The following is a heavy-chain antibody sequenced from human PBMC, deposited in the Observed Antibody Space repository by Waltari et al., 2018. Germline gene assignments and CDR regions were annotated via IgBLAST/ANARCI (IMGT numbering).Heavy chain of an antibody. D-gene: IGHD2-2*01. CDR2: INTNSGNP. V-gene: IGHV7-4-1*02. CDR3: AREVVPAATIVVNWFDP. J-gene: IGHJ5*02. CDR1: GSSFTSYA. Sequence: QVELVQSGPELKKPGASVTVSCRASGSSFTSYAITWVRQAPGRGFELMGWINTNSGNPTYVQGFTGRFVFSLDTSVSTAFLQINSLEAEDTAVYYCAREVVPAATIVVNWFDPWGQGTLVTVSS.